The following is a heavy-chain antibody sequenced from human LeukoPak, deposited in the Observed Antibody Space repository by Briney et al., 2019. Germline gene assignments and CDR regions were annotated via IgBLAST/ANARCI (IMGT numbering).Heavy chain of an antibody. J-gene: IGHJ6*04. V-gene: IGHV3-30*18. Sequence: PGGSLRLSCAASGFTFSSYGMHWVRQAPGKGLEWVAVISYDGSNKYYADSVKGRFTISRDNSKNTLYLQMNSLRAEDTAVYYCAKDESGSSYLVDYYYYGMDVWGKGTTVTVSS. CDR2: ISYDGSNK. D-gene: IGHD3-10*01. CDR3: AKDESGSSYLVDYYYYGMDV. CDR1: GFTFSSYG.